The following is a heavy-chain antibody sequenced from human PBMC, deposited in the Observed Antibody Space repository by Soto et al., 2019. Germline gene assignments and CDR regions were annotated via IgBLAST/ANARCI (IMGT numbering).Heavy chain of an antibody. D-gene: IGHD5-18*01. CDR3: ARGYDTALAPIF. J-gene: IGHJ4*02. CDR1: GGSFSSYH. CDR2: INHLTTT. V-gene: IGHV4-34*01. Sequence: SETLSLTCAVYGGSFSSYHWSWIRQTPGKGLEWIGEINHLTTTNYNPSLKSRVIISLDTPKNQFSLKLSSVTAADTAVYYCARGYDTALAPIFWGQGILVTIS.